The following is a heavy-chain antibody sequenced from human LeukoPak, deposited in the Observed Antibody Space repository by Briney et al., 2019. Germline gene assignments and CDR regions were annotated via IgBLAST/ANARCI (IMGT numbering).Heavy chain of an antibody. CDR1: GDSVSSNSAA. V-gene: IGHV6-1*01. J-gene: IGHJ4*02. D-gene: IGHD3-10*01. CDR2: TYYRSKWYN. CDR3: ARATVLLWFGEFLFDY. Sequence: SQTLSLTCAISGDSVSSNSAAWNWIRQSPSRGLEWLGRTYYRSKWYNDYAVSVKSRITINPDTSKNQFSLQLNFVTPEDTAVYYCARATVLLWFGEFLFDYWGQGTLVTVSS.